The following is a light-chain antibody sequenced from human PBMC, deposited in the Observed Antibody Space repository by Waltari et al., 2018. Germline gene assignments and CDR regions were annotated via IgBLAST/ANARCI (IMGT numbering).Light chain of an antibody. CDR2: DLT. J-gene: IGLJ2*01. CDR3: SAYTSTGSLK. CDR1: SDDIGAYSY. Sequence: QSALTQPASVSGSPGQSITISCTGTSDDIGAYSYVTWYHQRPGKVPKLIIYDLTERPSGVSNRFSGSKSGSTASLTVSGLQAEDEGLVYCSAYTSTGSLKFGGGTRVTVL. V-gene: IGLV2-14*03.